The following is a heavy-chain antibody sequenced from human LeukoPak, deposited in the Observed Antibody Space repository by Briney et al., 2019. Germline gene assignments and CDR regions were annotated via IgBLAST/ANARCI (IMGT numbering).Heavy chain of an antibody. CDR3: ASQFWWAAVAGTTLDY. J-gene: IGHJ4*02. V-gene: IGHV3-7*05. CDR2: IKEDGSEK. CDR1: GFTFSSYW. Sequence: GGSLRLSCIASGFTFSSYWMSWVRQAPGGGLEWVANIKEDGSEKYYVDSVKGRFTISRDNAKISLYLQMNSLRAEDTAVYYCASQFWWAAVAGTTLDYWGQGTLVTVSS. D-gene: IGHD6-19*01.